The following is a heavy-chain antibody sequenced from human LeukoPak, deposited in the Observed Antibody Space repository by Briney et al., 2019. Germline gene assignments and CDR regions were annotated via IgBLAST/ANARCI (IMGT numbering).Heavy chain of an antibody. CDR2: IIPILGIA. Sequence: VASVKVSCKASGGTFSSYAISWVRQAPGQGLEWMGGIIPILGIANYAQKFQGRVTITADESTSTAYMELSSLRSEDTAVYYCASAAAVVGTGFDPWGQGTLVTVSS. V-gene: IGHV1-69*01. J-gene: IGHJ5*02. D-gene: IGHD6-13*01. CDR3: ASAAAVVGTGFDP. CDR1: GGTFSSYA.